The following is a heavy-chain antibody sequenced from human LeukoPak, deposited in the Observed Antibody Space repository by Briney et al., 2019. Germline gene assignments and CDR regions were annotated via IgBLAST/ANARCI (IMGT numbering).Heavy chain of an antibody. CDR2: ISGSGGST. J-gene: IGHJ5*02. CDR3: VKFIPLYNWFDP. V-gene: IGHV3-23*01. D-gene: IGHD3-16*02. Sequence: QPGGSLRLSCAASGFTFSSYAMSWVRQAPGKGLEWVSAISGSGGSTYYADSVKGRYTISRDNSKNTLYLQMNSLRAEDTAIYYCVKFIPLYNWFDPWGQGTLVTVSS. CDR1: GFTFSSYA.